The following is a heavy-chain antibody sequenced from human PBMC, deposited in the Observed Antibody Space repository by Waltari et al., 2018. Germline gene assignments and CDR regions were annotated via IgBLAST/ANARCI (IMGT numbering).Heavy chain of an antibody. CDR2: MEHDGSAT. J-gene: IGHJ4*02. CDR1: GFIFGSSS. D-gene: IGHD6-13*01. CDR3: ARDPDEYGSPSPTFES. V-gene: IGHV3-30*01. Sequence: QVQLMESGGGVVQPGQSLRLSCAVSGFIFGSSSMHWVRQVPGKGPECLAVMEHDGSATFYAASVRGRFTISRDNSKNILYLQMNNLRIEDSALYYCARDPDEYGSPSPTFESWGQGTLVTVSS.